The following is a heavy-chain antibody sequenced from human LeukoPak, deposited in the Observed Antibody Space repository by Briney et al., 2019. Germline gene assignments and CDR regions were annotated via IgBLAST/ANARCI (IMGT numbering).Heavy chain of an antibody. CDR3: ARTPWCVRNDAFDI. V-gene: IGHV3-74*01. Sequence: QPGGSLRLSCAASGFTFSSYWMHWVRQAPGKGLVWVSRINSDGSSTSYADSVKGRFTISRDNAKNTLYLQMNTLRAEDTAVYYCARTPWCVRNDAFDIWGQGTMVTVSS. D-gene: IGHD2-8*01. CDR1: GFTFSSYW. J-gene: IGHJ3*02. CDR2: INSDGSST.